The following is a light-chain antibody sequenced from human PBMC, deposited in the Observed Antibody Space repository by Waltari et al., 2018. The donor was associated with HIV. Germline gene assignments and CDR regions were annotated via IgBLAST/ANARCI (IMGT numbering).Light chain of an antibody. Sequence: IVMTQSPDSLAVSLGERATINCKSSQSLLYSSYHKNFLASYQQKPGHPPKLLIYWAYTREFGVPDRFSGSGSGTDFALTISSLQAEDAAVYYCHQYYSTPHTFGQGTKLEIK. J-gene: IGKJ2*01. CDR3: HQYYSTPHT. CDR2: WAY. CDR1: QSLLYSSYHKNF. V-gene: IGKV4-1*01.